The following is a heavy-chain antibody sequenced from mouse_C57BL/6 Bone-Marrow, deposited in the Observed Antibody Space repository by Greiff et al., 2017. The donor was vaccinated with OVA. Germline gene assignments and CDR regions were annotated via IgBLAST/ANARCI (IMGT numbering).Heavy chain of an antibody. CDR2: IWSDGST. CDR3: ARHDPYGSYYAMDY. D-gene: IGHD2-2*01. J-gene: IGHJ4*01. V-gene: IGHV2-6-1*01. Sequence: VQGVESGPGLVAPSQSLSITCTVSGFSLTSYGVHWVRQPPGKGLEWLVVIWSDGSTTYNSALKSRLSISKDNSKSQVFLKMNSLQTDDTAMYYGARHDPYGSYYAMDYWGQGTSVTVSS. CDR1: GFSLTSYG.